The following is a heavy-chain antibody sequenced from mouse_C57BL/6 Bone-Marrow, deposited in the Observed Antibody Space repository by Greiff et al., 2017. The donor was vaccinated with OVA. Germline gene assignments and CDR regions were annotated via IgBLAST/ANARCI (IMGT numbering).Heavy chain of an antibody. CDR2: IDPSDSYT. Sequence: VQLQQPGAELVMPGASVKLSCKASGYTFTSYWMHWVKQRPGQGLEWIGEIDPSDSYTNYNQKFKGKSTLTVDKSSSTAYMQLSSLTSEDSAVYYCARSEYYYGSSYVEGYFDVWGTGTTVTVSS. CDR3: ARSEYYYGSSYVEGYFDV. J-gene: IGHJ1*03. CDR1: GYTFTSYW. V-gene: IGHV1-69*01. D-gene: IGHD1-1*01.